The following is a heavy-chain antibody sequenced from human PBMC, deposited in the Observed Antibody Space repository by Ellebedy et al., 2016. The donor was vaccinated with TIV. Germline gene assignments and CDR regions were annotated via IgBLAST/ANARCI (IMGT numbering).Heavy chain of an antibody. CDR3: ARRWSMVRGGFDY. V-gene: IGHV4-39*07. Sequence: MPSETLSLTCPLSGDSISSSGFYWGWIRQSPGKGLEWIGSIYSRGSTYYNPSLEIRVTISVDTSNNQFSLKVTAVTAADTALYYCARRWSMVRGGFDYWGQGTLVTVSS. J-gene: IGHJ4*02. CDR2: IYSRGST. CDR1: GDSISSSGFY. D-gene: IGHD3-10*01.